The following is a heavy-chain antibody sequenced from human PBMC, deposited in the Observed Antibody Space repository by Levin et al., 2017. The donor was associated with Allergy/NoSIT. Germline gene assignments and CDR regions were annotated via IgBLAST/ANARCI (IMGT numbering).Heavy chain of an antibody. D-gene: IGHD1-1*01. CDR1: GFTFSDYW. J-gene: IGHJ4*02. Sequence: SGESLKISCAASGFTFSDYWIHWVRQAPGKGLVWVSRITSDGSSTRYADSVKGRFTISRDNAKNTLYLQMNSLRAEDTAVYYCARDNGNGTPFDYWGQGALVTVSS. V-gene: IGHV3-74*01. CDR2: ITSDGSST. CDR3: ARDNGNGTPFDY.